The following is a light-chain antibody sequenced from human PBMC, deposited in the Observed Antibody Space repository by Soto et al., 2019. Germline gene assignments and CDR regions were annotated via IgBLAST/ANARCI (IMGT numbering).Light chain of an antibody. CDR3: QQYNDWRT. J-gene: IGKJ2*01. V-gene: IGKV3-15*01. CDR1: QSVGSN. CDR2: GAW. Sequence: EIVMTQSPATLSVSPGERATLSCRASQSVGSNLAWYQQKPGQAPRLLIFGAWNRATDIPARFSGSGSGTEFTLTSSSLQSEDDAVYYCQQYNDWRTFGQGTKLEIK.